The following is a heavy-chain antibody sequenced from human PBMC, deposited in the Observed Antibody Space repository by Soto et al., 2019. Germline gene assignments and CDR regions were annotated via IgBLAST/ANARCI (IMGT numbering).Heavy chain of an antibody. V-gene: IGHV4-30-2*06. D-gene: IGHD2-15*01. Sequence: NPSETLSLTCAVSGGSMNSDTYSWTWIRQSPGKGLEWIGYIYHSGSTYYNPSLKSRVTISVDRSKNQISLKLSSVTAADMAVFYCARARYCGGGDRFSDYWGQGTLVTVSS. CDR3: ARARYCGGGDRFSDY. J-gene: IGHJ4*02. CDR1: GGSMNSDTYS. CDR2: IYHSGST.